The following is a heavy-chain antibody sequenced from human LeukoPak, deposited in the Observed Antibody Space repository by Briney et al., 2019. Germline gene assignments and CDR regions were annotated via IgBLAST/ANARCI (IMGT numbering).Heavy chain of an antibody. CDR2: IRQEGSEK. J-gene: IGHJ4*02. CDR3: ASYLSPHDTPTRFDN. D-gene: IGHD1-1*01. V-gene: IGHV3-7*01. Sequence: GGSLRLSCVASGFAFSSYWMTWVRQAPGKGLEWVASIRQEGSEKYYVDSVKGRFTISRDNAKNSVYLQMDSLRAEDTAVYYCASYLSPHDTPTRFDNWGQGTLVTVSS. CDR1: GFAFSSYW.